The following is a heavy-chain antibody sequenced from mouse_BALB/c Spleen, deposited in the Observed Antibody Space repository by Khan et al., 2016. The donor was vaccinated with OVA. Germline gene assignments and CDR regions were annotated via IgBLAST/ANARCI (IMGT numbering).Heavy chain of an antibody. CDR3: VRDGAYHRNDGWFAY. CDR2: INPSNGYT. CDR1: GYTFTSYT. V-gene: IGHV1-4*01. J-gene: IGHJ3*01. D-gene: IGHD2-14*01. Sequence: QVQLQQSGAELARPGASVKMSCKASGYTFTSYTIHWIKVRPGQGLEWIGFINPSNGYTNYNQKFKDKTTLTADKSSTTVHIQLSSLTSDDSAVYNCVRDGAYHRNDGWFAYWGQGTLVTVSA.